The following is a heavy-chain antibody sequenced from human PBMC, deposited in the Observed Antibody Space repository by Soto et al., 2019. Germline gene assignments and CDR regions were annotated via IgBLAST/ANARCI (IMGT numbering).Heavy chain of an antibody. CDR2: IYTSGST. Sequence: PSETLSLTCTVSGGSISSYYWSWIRQPAGKGLEWIGRIYTSGSTNYNPSLKSRVTMSVDTSKNQFSLRLSSVTAADTAVYYCARASIAARPYGSSWYPLFDPWGQGTLVTVSS. CDR1: GGSISSYY. D-gene: IGHD6-13*01. CDR3: ARASIAARPYGSSWYPLFDP. J-gene: IGHJ5*02. V-gene: IGHV4-4*07.